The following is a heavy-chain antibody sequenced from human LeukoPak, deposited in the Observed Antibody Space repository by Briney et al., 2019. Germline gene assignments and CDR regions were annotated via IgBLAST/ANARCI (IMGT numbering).Heavy chain of an antibody. Sequence: GGSLRLSCAASGFTVSSYAMSWVRQAPGKGLEWVSAISGSGGSTYYADSVKGRFTISRDNSKNTLYLQMNSLRAEDAVVYYCAKYVVYSYGHQYYYYYGMDVWGQGTTVTVSS. CDR2: ISGSGGST. V-gene: IGHV3-23*01. CDR3: AKYVVYSYGHQYYYYYGMDV. D-gene: IGHD5-18*01. CDR1: GFTVSSYA. J-gene: IGHJ6*02.